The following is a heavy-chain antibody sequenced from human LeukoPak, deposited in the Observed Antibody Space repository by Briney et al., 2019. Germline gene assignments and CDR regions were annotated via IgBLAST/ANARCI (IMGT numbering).Heavy chain of an antibody. Sequence: ASVKVSCKATGYTFTSYYMHWVRQAPGQGLEWMGIINSSGGSTSYTQKFRGRVTMTRDTSTNTVYMELSSLRSEDTAVYYCARGILPYSKGGAAYWGQGTLVTVSS. D-gene: IGHD2-15*01. CDR2: INSSGGST. J-gene: IGHJ4*02. CDR3: ARGILPYSKGGAAY. CDR1: GYTFTSYY. V-gene: IGHV1-46*01.